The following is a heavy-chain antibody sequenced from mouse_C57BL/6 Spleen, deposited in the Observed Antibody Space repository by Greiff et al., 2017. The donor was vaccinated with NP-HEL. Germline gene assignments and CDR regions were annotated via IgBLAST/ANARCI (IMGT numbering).Heavy chain of an antibody. CDR2: IDPETGGT. D-gene: IGHD2-1*01. CDR3: TREADGNYAPYYYAMDY. CDR1: GYTFTDYE. V-gene: IGHV1-15*01. Sequence: QVQLQQSGAELVRPGASVTLSCKASGYTFTDYEMHWVKQTPVHGLEWIGAIDPETGGTAYNQKFKGKAILTADKSSSTAYMELRSLTSEDSAVYYCTREADGNYAPYYYAMDYWGQGTSVTVSS. J-gene: IGHJ4*01.